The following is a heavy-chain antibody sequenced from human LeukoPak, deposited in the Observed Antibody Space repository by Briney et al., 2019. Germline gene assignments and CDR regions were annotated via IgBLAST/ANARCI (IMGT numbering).Heavy chain of an antibody. V-gene: IGHV1-69*04. CDR2: IIPILGIA. D-gene: IGHD1-26*01. CDR3: ARELEGARLFDC. CDR1: GGTFSSYT. J-gene: IGHJ4*02. Sequence: GASVKVSCKTSGGTFSSYTISWVRQAPGQGLEWMGRIIPILGIANYAQKFQGRVTITADKSTSTAYMELSSLRSEDTAVYYCARELEGARLFDCWGQGTLVTVSS.